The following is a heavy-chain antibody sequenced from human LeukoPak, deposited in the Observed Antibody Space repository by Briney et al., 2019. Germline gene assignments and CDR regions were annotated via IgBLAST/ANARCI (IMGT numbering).Heavy chain of an antibody. CDR3: AMVRGLVSWFDP. V-gene: IGHV1-18*04. D-gene: IGHD3-10*01. Sequence: ASVKVSCKASGYTFTDYFMHWVRQAPGQGLEWMGWISAYNGNTNYAQKLQGRVTMTTDTSTSTAYMDLRSLRSDDTAVYYCAMVRGLVSWFDPWGQGTLVTVSS. CDR2: ISAYNGNT. J-gene: IGHJ5*02. CDR1: GYTFTDYF.